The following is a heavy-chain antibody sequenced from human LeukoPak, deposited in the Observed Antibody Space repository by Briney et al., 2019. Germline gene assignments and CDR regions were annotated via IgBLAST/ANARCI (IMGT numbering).Heavy chain of an antibody. Sequence: GGSLRLSCAASGFTFSSYGMPWVRQAPGKGLEWVAVISYDGSNKYYADSVKGRFTISRDNSKNTLYLQMNSLRAEDTAVYYCAKAPSYYDFWSGYYSWGQGTLVTVSS. CDR2: ISYDGSNK. J-gene: IGHJ5*02. CDR3: AKAPSYYDFWSGYYS. V-gene: IGHV3-30*18. CDR1: GFTFSSYG. D-gene: IGHD3-3*01.